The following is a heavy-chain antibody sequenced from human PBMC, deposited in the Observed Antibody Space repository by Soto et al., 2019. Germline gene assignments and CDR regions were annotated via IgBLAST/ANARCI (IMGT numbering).Heavy chain of an antibody. CDR2: IDPSDSQT. CDR3: ARQIYDSDTGPNFQYYFDS. D-gene: IGHD3-22*01. CDR1: GYSFNNYW. V-gene: IGHV5-10-1*01. Sequence: GESLKISCKGSGYSFNNYWISWVRQKPGKGLEWMGRIDPSDSQTYYSPSFRGHVTISVTKSITTVFLQWSSLRASDTAMYYCARQIYDSDTGPNFQYYFDSWGQGTPVTVSS. J-gene: IGHJ4*02.